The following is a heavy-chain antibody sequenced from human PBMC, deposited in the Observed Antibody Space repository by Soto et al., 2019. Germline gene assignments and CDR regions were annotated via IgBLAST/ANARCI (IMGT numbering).Heavy chain of an antibody. V-gene: IGHV3-30-3*01. J-gene: IGHJ4*02. Sequence: GGSLRLSCAASGFTFSSYAMHWVRQAPGKGLEWVAVISYDGSNKYYADSVKGRFTISRDNSKNTLYLQMNSLRAEDTAVYYCARDDYGDYPNNLDYWGQGTLVTVSS. CDR1: GFTFSSYA. CDR2: ISYDGSNK. D-gene: IGHD4-17*01. CDR3: ARDDYGDYPNNLDY.